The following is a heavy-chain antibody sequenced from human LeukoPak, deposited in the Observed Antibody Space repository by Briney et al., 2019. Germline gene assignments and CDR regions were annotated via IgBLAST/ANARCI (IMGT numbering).Heavy chain of an antibody. J-gene: IGHJ4*02. CDR3: ARGSAMAQKQLVRHFDS. CDR2: INPNSGGT. CDR1: GYTFTGYY. D-gene: IGHD6-6*01. V-gene: IGHV1-2*02. Sequence: AAVTVSCKASGYTFTGYYMHWVRQAPAQALEWMGWINPNSGGTNYAQNFQGRVSMTRDTSISTAYMELGRLRSDDTAVYYCARGSAMAQKQLVRHFDSWGQGTLVIVSS.